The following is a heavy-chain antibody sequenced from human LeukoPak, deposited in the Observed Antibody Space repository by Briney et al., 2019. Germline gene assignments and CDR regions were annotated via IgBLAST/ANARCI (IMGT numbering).Heavy chain of an antibody. CDR2: ISGSGGST. D-gene: IGHD3-3*01. Sequence: GGSLRLSCTTSGFTFSSYAMSWVRQAPGKGLEWVSAISGSGGSTYYADSVKGRFTISRDNSKNTLYLQMNSLRAEDTAVYYCAKSLGYDFWSGYFAYWGQGTLVTVSS. CDR3: AKSLGYDFWSGYFAY. J-gene: IGHJ4*02. CDR1: GFTFSSYA. V-gene: IGHV3-23*01.